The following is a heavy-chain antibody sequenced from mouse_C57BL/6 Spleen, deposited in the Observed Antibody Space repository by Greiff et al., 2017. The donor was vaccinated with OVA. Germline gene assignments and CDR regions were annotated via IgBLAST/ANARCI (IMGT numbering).Heavy chain of an antibody. Sequence: VKLMESGPGLVAPSQSLSITCTVSGFSLTSYGVPWVRQPPGTGLAWLVVIWSAGRTTYNSALKSRLSISKDNSKSQVFLKMNSLQTDDTAMYYCARHAHSAVDYAMDYWGQGTSVTVAS. CDR1: GFSLTSYG. J-gene: IGHJ4*01. CDR3: ARHAHSAVDYAMDY. D-gene: IGHD3-3*01. CDR2: IWSAGRT. V-gene: IGHV2-6-1*01.